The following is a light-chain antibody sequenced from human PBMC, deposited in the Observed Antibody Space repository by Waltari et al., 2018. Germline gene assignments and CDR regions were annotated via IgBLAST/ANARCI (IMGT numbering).Light chain of an antibody. CDR2: GAS. Sequence: VLTQSPGTLSLSPGERVTLSCRASQRLTKSYLAWYQQKPGQAPRLLIYGASSRAAGIPDRFSGSGSGTDFTLTISRLEPEDFAVYYCQQYGSSVLYTFGQGTKLEI. V-gene: IGKV3-20*01. CDR1: QRLTKSY. J-gene: IGKJ2*01. CDR3: QQYGSSVLYT.